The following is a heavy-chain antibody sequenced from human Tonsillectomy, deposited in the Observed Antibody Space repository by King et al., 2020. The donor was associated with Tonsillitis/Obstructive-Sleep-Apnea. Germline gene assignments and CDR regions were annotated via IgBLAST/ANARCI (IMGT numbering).Heavy chain of an antibody. J-gene: IGHJ3*02. CDR1: RFTFSSYA. Sequence: VQLVESGGGVVQPGRSLRLSCAASRFTFSSYAMHWVRQVPGKGLEWVAVISYDGGNKYYADSVKGRFTISRDNSKNTLYLQMNSLRAEDTAVYYCASEDGYCSGGSCYSKAFDIWGQGTMVTVSS. D-gene: IGHD2-15*01. CDR3: ASEDGYCSGGSCYSKAFDI. V-gene: IGHV3-30*01. CDR2: ISYDGGNK.